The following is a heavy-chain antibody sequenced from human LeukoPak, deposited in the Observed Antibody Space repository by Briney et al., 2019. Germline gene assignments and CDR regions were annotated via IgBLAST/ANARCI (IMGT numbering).Heavy chain of an antibody. Sequence: GASVKVSCEASGYTFTHNYIHWVRQAPGQGLEWMGWINIKSGGTNYAQKLQGTVTMTRATSISTAYMELSSLRSDDTAVYFCARGVGSSWFDPWGQGNLVTVSS. CDR3: ARGVGSSWFDP. CDR2: INIKSGGT. J-gene: IGHJ5*02. CDR1: GYTFTHNY. D-gene: IGHD2-2*01. V-gene: IGHV1-2*02.